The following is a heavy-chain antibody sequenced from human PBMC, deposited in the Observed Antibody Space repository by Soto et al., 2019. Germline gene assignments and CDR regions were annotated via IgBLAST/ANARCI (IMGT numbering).Heavy chain of an antibody. Sequence: EVQLVESGGGLVQPGGSLRLSCAASGVTVSSNYMSWVRQAPGKGLEWVSVIYSGGSTYYADSVKGRFTISRDNSKNTLYLQRSSLRAEDTAVYYCARHGYNYRGGSFDSWGQGTLVTVSS. CDR1: GVTVSSNY. V-gene: IGHV3-66*04. CDR2: IYSGGST. J-gene: IGHJ4*02. D-gene: IGHD5-18*01. CDR3: ARHGYNYRGGSFDS.